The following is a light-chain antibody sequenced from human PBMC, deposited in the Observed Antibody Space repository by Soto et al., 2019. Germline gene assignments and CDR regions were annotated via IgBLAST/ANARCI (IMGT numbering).Light chain of an antibody. J-gene: IGKJ4*01. CDR1: QSVSSSY. V-gene: IGKV3-20*01. CDR3: QQYGSSPLT. Sequence: EIVLTQSPGTLSLSPGERATLSCRASQSVSSSYLAWYQQKPGQAPRLLIYGASSRATGIPDRFSGSGSGTDSTLTISRLEPEEFAVYYCQQYGSSPLTFGGGTKVEMK. CDR2: GAS.